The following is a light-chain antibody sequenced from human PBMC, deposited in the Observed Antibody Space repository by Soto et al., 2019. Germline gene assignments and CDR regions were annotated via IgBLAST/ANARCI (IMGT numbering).Light chain of an antibody. V-gene: IGLV2-14*03. CDR2: DVS. CDR1: NSDVGAYNY. CDR3: SSYTTTNSWV. J-gene: IGLJ3*02. Sequence: QSVLTQPDSVSGSPGQSITISCTGTNSDVGAYNYVSWYQDHPGKAPKLIIFDVSNRPSGVSDRFSGSKSGNAASLTISGLQAEDEADYYCSSYTTTNSWVFGGGTKLTVL.